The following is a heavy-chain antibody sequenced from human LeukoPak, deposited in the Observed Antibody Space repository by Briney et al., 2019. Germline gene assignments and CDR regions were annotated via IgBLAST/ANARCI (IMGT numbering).Heavy chain of an antibody. D-gene: IGHD3-10*01. Sequence: GASLKISCKGSGYSFTSYWIGWVRPLPGKGLEWMGIIYPGDSDTRYSPSFQGQVTISADKSISTAYLQWSSLKASDTAMYYCARAHMVRGVITNYYWGQGTLVTVSS. V-gene: IGHV5-51*01. CDR1: GYSFTSYW. CDR3: ARAHMVRGVITNYY. CDR2: IYPGDSDT. J-gene: IGHJ4*02.